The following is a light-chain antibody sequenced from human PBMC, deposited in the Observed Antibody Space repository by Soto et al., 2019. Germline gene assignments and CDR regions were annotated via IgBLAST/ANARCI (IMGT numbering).Light chain of an antibody. J-gene: IGKJ2*01. Sequence: EIVLTQSPGTLSLSPGESATLSCRASQSVSSGYLAWYQQKPGQAPRLLIYGTSARATGIPDRFSGSGSGTDFTLTISRLESEDFAVYCCQQYASSPYTFGMGTKVDIK. CDR1: QSVSSGY. V-gene: IGKV3-20*01. CDR3: QQYASSPYT. CDR2: GTS.